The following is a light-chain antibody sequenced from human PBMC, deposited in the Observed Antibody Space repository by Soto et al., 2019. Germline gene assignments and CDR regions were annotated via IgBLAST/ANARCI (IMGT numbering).Light chain of an antibody. V-gene: IGKV1-39*01. J-gene: IGKJ2*01. CDR3: QQSYSTPYT. CDR1: QSISNY. Sequence: DIAMTQLPSSLSASVGDRVTITCRASQSISNYLNWYQQKPGKAPKLLINGASRLQSGVPSRFSGSGSGTDFTLTISSLQPEDFATYYCQQSYSTPYTFGQGTKLEIK. CDR2: GAS.